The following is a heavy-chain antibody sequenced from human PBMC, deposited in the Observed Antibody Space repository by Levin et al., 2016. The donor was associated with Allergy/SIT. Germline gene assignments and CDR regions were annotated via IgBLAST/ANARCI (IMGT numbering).Heavy chain of an antibody. Sequence: WVRQAPGQGLEWMGGIIPIFGTANYAQKFQGRVTITADKSTSTAYMELSSLRSEDTAVYYCARDRMDIVVVPAQRYYYYGMDVWGQGTTVTVSS. J-gene: IGHJ6*02. D-gene: IGHD2-2*03. CDR3: ARDRMDIVVVPAQRYYYYGMDV. CDR2: IIPIFGTA. V-gene: IGHV1-69*06.